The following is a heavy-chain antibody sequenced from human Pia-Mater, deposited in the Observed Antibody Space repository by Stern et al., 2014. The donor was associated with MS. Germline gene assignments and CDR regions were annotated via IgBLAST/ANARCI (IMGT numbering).Heavy chain of an antibody. CDR1: GGTFSSYA. J-gene: IGHJ4*02. V-gene: IGHV1-69*01. CDR3: ARQREQWPVSFDY. D-gene: IGHD6-19*01. Sequence: VQLVESVAEVKKPGSSVKVSCKASGGTFSSYAISWVRQAPGQGLEWMGGIIPIFGTANYAQKFQGRVTITADESTSTAYMELSSLRSEDTAVYYCARQREQWPVSFDYWGQGTLVTVSS. CDR2: IIPIFGTA.